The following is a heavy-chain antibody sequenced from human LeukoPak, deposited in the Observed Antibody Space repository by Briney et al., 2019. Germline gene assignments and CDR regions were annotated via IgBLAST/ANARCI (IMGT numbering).Heavy chain of an antibody. Sequence: GRSLRLSCAASGFTFSSYAMHWVRQAPGKGLEWVAVISYDGSNKYYADSVKGRFTISRDNSRSTLYLQMNSLRPEDTAIYYCAREGYYGSGSPPSLYFDYWGQGTLVTVSS. D-gene: IGHD3-10*01. CDR1: GFTFSSYA. J-gene: IGHJ4*02. V-gene: IGHV3-30-3*01. CDR3: AREGYYGSGSPPSLYFDY. CDR2: ISYDGSNK.